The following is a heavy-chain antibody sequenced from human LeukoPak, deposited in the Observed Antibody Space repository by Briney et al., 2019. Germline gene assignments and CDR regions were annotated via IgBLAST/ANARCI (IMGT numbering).Heavy chain of an antibody. V-gene: IGHV4-4*07. CDR2: MYISGST. Sequence: SETLSLTCTVSGVSINSYYWIWLPQPAGKGLEWIGHMYISGSTNYNTSLKSRATMSVDTAKNQFSLKLSCVTAADTGVYFCARSSRNWYFDLWGRGTLVTVSS. D-gene: IGHD2-2*01. CDR3: ARSSRNWYFDL. J-gene: IGHJ2*01. CDR1: GVSINSYY.